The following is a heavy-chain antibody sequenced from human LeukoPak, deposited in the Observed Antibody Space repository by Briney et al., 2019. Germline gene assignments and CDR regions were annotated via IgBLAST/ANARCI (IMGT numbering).Heavy chain of an antibody. D-gene: IGHD4-23*01. CDR1: GVSISSYY. Sequence: SETLSLTCTVSGVSISSYYWSWIRQPPGKGLEWIGYIYYSGSTNYNPSLKSRVTISVDTSKNQFSLKLSSVTAADTAVYFCARSVIYGGNSGFYYGLDVWGQGTTVTVS. V-gene: IGHV4-59*01. CDR3: ARSVIYGGNSGFYYGLDV. J-gene: IGHJ6*02. CDR2: IYYSGST.